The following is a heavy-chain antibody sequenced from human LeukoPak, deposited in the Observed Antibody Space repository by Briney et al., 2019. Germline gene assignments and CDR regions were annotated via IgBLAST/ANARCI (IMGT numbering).Heavy chain of an antibody. V-gene: IGHV4-59*01. J-gene: IGHJ6*02. Sequence: AETLSLTCTVSGGSISSYYLSWIRQPPGKGLEWIGYIYCSGSTNYNASLKSRVTISVDTSKNQFSLKLSSVTDADTGVYYCARDRLSQQPFPGGMDAWGQRNPVTASS. D-gene: IGHD6-13*01. CDR1: GGSISSYY. CDR2: IYCSGST. CDR3: ARDRLSQQPFPGGMDA.